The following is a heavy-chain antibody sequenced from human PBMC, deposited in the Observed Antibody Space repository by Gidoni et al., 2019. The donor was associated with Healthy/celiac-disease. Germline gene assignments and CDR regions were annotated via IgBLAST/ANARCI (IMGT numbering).Heavy chain of an antibody. Sequence: EVQLVESGGGLVQPGGSLRLSCAASGFTVRDTHMTWVRQAPGKGLEWVSVIYSGGSTNYADSVKGRFTISRDNSKNTLYLQMNSLRGEDTAVYYCARAARIGASAPDYWGQGTLVTVSS. D-gene: IGHD3-22*01. CDR3: ARAARIGASAPDY. J-gene: IGHJ4*02. CDR1: GFTVRDTH. CDR2: IYSGGST. V-gene: IGHV3-66*02.